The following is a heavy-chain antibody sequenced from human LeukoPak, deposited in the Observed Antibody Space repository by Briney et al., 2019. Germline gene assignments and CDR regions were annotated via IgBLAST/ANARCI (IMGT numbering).Heavy chain of an antibody. CDR2: IYYTGST. J-gene: IGHJ4*02. CDR1: GGSITSYY. V-gene: IGHV4-59*08. CDR3: ARSYFYDGNRYFDY. Sequence: PSETLSLTCNVSGGSITSYYWNWIRQPPGKGLEWIGYIYYTGSTNSNPSLKSGLTISLDTSKKQSSLKLSSVTAADTPIYCCARSYFYDGNRYFDYWGQGALVTVSS. D-gene: IGHD3-22*01.